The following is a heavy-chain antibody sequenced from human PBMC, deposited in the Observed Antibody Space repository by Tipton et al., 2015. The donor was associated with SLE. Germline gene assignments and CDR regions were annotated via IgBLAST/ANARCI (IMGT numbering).Heavy chain of an antibody. Sequence: SLRLSCAASGFTFSSYWMSWVRQAPGKGLEWVANIKQDGSEKYYVDSVKGRFTISRDNAKNTLYLQMNSLRAEDTAVYYCATANWGSYRDDAFDIWGQGTMVTVSS. CDR3: ATANWGSYRDDAFDI. V-gene: IGHV3-7*01. CDR1: GFTFSSYW. J-gene: IGHJ3*02. D-gene: IGHD7-27*01. CDR2: IKQDGSEK.